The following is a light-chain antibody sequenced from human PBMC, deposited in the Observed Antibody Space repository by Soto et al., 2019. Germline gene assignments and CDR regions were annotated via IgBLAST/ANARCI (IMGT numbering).Light chain of an antibody. V-gene: IGLV1-40*01. CDR2: GNS. Sequence: QSVLTQPPSVSGAPGQRLTISCTGSSSNIGSPFDVQWYQQLPGTAPKLLIYGNSNRPSGVPDRFSASKSGTSASLAITGLRADDEADYYCQSYDSSLSGYVFVTGTKLTVL. CDR1: SSNIGSPFD. J-gene: IGLJ1*01. CDR3: QSYDSSLSGYV.